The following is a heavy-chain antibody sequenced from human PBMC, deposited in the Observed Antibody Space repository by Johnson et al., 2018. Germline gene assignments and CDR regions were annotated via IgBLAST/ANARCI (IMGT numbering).Heavy chain of an antibody. CDR3: AKAVGSGYDDMDV. J-gene: IGHJ6*03. V-gene: IGHV4-59*01. Sequence: QVQLQESGPGLVKPSESLSLTCTVSGGSITDDYWIWIRQPPGKGLEWIGYISYSGNTKYNPSLDSRFTISVDTSKTQFSLRLSSVTAADTAIYYCAKAVGSGYDDMDVWGKGTTVTVSS. CDR2: ISYSGNT. CDR1: GGSITDDY. D-gene: IGHD1-26*01.